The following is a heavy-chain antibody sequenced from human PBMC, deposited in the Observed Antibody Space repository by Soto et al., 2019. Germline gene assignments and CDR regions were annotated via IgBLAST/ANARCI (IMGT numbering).Heavy chain of an antibody. CDR1: GGSISSSSYY. Sequence: PSETLSLTCTVSGGSISSSSYYWSWIRQPPGKGLEWIGYIYYSGSTNYNPSLKSRVTISVDTSKNQFSLKLSSVTAADTAVYYCAVTVVTPFSSYYGMDVWGQGTTVTVSS. D-gene: IGHD2-21*02. J-gene: IGHJ6*02. CDR3: AVTVVTPFSSYYGMDV. V-gene: IGHV4-61*01. CDR2: IYYSGST.